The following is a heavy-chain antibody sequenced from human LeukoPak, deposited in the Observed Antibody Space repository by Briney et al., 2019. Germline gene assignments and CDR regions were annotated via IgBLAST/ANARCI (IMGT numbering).Heavy chain of an antibody. D-gene: IGHD6-13*01. CDR2: IKQDGSEK. CDR1: GFTFSSYW. V-gene: IGHV3-7*01. CDR3: ARSRREGYSSSWYDNY. Sequence: GSLRLSCAASGFTFSSYWMSWVRPAPGKGLEWVANIKQDGSEKYYVDSVKGRFTISRDNAKNSLYLQMNSLRAEDTAVYYCARSRREGYSSSWYDNYWGQGTLVTVSS. J-gene: IGHJ4*02.